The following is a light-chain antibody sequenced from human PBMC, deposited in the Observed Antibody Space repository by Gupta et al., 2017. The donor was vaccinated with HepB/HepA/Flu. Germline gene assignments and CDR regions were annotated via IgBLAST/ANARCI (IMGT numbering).Light chain of an antibody. CDR3: QQRYNGHQLFT. CDR2: DTS. Sequence: EIVLTQSPATLSLSPGERATLSCRATQTINSYLAWYQKKPGQSPRLLIYDTSKRAAGIQDRFSGSGDGTDFTLTIISREPEDCAVYYCQQRYNGHQLFTFGHGTKLDIK. J-gene: IGKJ3*01. CDR1: QTINSY. V-gene: IGKV3D-11*02.